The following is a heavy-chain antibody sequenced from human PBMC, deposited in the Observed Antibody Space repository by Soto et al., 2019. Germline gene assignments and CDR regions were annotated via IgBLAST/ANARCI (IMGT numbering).Heavy chain of an antibody. J-gene: IGHJ5*02. CDR1: GYTFTSYG. D-gene: IGHD2-21*02. Sequence: GASVKVSCKASGYTFTSYGISWVRQAPGQGLEWMGWINPSGGSTSYAQKFQGRVTMTRDTSTSTVYMELGSLRSEDTAVYYCARLVTHALWFDPWGQGTLVTVSS. V-gene: IGHV1-46*01. CDR2: INPSGGST. CDR3: ARLVTHALWFDP.